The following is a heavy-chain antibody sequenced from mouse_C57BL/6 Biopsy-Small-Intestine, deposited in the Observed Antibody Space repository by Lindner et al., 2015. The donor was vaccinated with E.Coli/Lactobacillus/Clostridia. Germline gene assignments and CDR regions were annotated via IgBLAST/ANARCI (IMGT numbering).Heavy chain of an antibody. CDR3: ARSTTVVGTTSAWFAY. CDR2: INPSSGYT. D-gene: IGHD1-1*01. J-gene: IGHJ3*01. V-gene: IGHV1-7*01. CDR1: GYTFTSYW. Sequence: VQLQESGAELAKPGASVKLSCKASGYTFTSYWMHWVKQRPGQGLEWIGYINPSSGYTKYNQKFKDKATLTAGKSSSTAYMQLSSLTYEDSAVYYCARSTTVVGTTSAWFAYWGQGTLVTVSA.